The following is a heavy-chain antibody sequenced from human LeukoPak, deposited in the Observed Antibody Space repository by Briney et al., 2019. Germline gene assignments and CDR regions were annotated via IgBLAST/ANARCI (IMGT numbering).Heavy chain of an antibody. CDR1: GGSISSGGYY. J-gene: IGHJ4*02. D-gene: IGHD1-7*01. Sequence: SQTLSLTCTVSGGSISSGGYYWSWIRQHPGKGLEWIGYIYYSGSTYYNPSLKSRVTISVDTSKNQSSLKLSSVTAADTAVYYCARGGTGTTVDYWGQGTLVTVSS. V-gene: IGHV4-31*03. CDR2: IYYSGST. CDR3: ARGGTGTTVDY.